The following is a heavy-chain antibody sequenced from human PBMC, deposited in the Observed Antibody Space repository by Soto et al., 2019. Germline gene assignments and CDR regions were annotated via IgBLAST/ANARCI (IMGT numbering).Heavy chain of an antibody. D-gene: IGHD5-12*01. J-gene: IGHJ6*02. V-gene: IGHV1-46*01. Sequence: GASVKVSCKASGYTFTSYYMHWVRQAPGQGLEWMGIINPSGGSTSYAQKFQGRVTMTRDTSTSTVYMELSSLRSEDTAVYYCARDSRWLQLLSYYGMDVWGQGTTVTVSS. CDR3: ARDSRWLQLLSYYGMDV. CDR1: GYTFTSYY. CDR2: INPSGGST.